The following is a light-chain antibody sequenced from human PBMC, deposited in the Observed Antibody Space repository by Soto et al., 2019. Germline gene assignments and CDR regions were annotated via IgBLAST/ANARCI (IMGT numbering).Light chain of an antibody. Sequence: QSVLTPPPSVSGAPGQRVTISFTASSSHIGAGYDVHWYQQLPGTAPKLLIFANTFRHSGVPDRVSGSKSGTSGSLAITGLQAEDEADYYCQSYDSSLSTYVFGTGTKVTVL. J-gene: IGLJ1*01. CDR2: ANT. CDR1: SSHIGAGYD. V-gene: IGLV1-40*01. CDR3: QSYDSSLSTYV.